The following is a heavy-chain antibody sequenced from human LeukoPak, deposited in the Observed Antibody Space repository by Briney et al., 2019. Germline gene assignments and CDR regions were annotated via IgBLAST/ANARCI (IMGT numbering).Heavy chain of an antibody. D-gene: IGHD3-22*01. CDR2: INHSGGT. V-gene: IGHV4-34*01. J-gene: IGHJ6*02. Sequence: SETLSLTCAVYGGSFSGYYWSWIRQPPGKGLEWIGEINHSGGTNYNPSLKSRVTISVDTSKNQFSLKLSSVTAADTAVYYCARQKYDSSGYYQPMGYYYGMDVWGQGTTVTVSS. CDR3: ARQKYDSSGYYQPMGYYYGMDV. CDR1: GGSFSGYY.